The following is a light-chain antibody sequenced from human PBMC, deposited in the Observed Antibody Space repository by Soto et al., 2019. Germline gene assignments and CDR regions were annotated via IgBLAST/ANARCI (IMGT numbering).Light chain of an antibody. J-gene: IGKJ1*01. CDR1: QSISSSY. CDR2: GAS. Sequence: EIVLTQSPGTLSLSPGERATLSCRASQSISSSYLAWYQQKPGQAPRLLVYGASSRATGIPDRFSGSGSGTDFTLTISRLEPEDFALYYCQQYSSTFLTFGQGTQVEIK. CDR3: QQYSSTFLT. V-gene: IGKV3-20*01.